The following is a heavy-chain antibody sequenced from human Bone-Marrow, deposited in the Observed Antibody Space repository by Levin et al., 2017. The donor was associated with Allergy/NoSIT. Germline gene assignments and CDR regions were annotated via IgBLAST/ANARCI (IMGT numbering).Heavy chain of an antibody. CDR1: GFTFSSHW. CDR2: INMGGSST. V-gene: IGHV3-74*01. CDR3: ARGWYFLDY. J-gene: IGHJ4*02. Sequence: GESLKISCAASGFTFSSHWMHWVRQAPGKGLMWVSHINMGGSSTTYADSVNGRFTISRDNAKNTLYLQMNSLRADDTAVYYCARGWYFLDYWGQGTLVTVSS. D-gene: IGHD6-13*01.